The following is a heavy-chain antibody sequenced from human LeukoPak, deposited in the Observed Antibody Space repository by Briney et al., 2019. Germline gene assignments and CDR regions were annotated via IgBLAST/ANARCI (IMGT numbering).Heavy chain of an antibody. CDR2: IKSKIDGGTT. J-gene: IGHJ4*02. V-gene: IGHV3-15*01. CDR1: GFTFSNAW. Sequence: GGSLRLSCAASGFTFSNAWMSWVRQAPGEGLEWVGRIKSKIDGGTTDFAAPVKGRFTISRDDSKNTLYLQMNSLETEDTAVYYCTTIRGYCGGDCYGYWGQGTLVTVSS. CDR3: TTIRGYCGGDCYGY. D-gene: IGHD2-21*01.